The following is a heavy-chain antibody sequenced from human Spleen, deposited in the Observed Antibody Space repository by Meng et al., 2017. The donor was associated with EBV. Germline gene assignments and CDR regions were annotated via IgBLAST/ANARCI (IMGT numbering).Heavy chain of an antibody. Sequence: LLQAQGPGRGNPPEPCALPCRSSGGTLSSFYYWGWIRQPPGRGLEWIGSVHYSGSTYYSPSLKSRITVSVDTSKNQFSLRLTSVTAADTAVYYCARPSPSIVSPRLDPFGDWGQGTLVTVSS. D-gene: IGHD5/OR15-5a*01. V-gene: IGHV4-39*01. CDR3: ARPSPSIVSPRLDPFGD. CDR1: GGTLSSFYY. J-gene: IGHJ4*02. CDR2: VHYSGST.